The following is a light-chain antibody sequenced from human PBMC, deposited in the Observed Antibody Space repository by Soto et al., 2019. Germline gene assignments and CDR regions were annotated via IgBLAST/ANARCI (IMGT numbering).Light chain of an antibody. Sequence: QSVLTQPPSVSGAPGQRVTISCTGSSSNIGAGYDVHWYQQLPGTAPKLLIYGNSNRPSGVPDRFSGSKSGTSASLAITGLQAEDEADYCCQSYDSSLSGHVVFGGGTKRTVL. J-gene: IGLJ2*01. CDR2: GNS. V-gene: IGLV1-40*01. CDR3: QSYDSSLSGHVV. CDR1: SSNIGAGYD.